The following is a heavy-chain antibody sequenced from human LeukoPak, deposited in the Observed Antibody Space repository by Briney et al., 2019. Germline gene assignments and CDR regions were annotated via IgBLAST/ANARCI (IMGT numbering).Heavy chain of an antibody. CDR1: GFTFGDYA. V-gene: IGHV3-49*04. CDR3: ASSCSSTSCLSDAFDI. Sequence: GGSLRLSCTASGFTFGDYAMSWVRQAPGKGLEWVGFIRSKAYGGTTEYAASVKGRFTISRDDSKSIAYLQMNSLRAEDTAVYYCASSCSSTSCLSDAFDIWGQGTMVTVSS. CDR2: IRSKAYGGTT. D-gene: IGHD2-2*01. J-gene: IGHJ3*02.